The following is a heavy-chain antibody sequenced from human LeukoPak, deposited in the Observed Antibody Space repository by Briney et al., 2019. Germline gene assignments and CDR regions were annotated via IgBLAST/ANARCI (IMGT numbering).Heavy chain of an antibody. CDR1: GYTFTGYY. CDR3: ARDELSPARVAFFDY. J-gene: IGHJ4*02. CDR2: INPNSGGT. V-gene: IGHV1-2*02. Sequence: ASVKVSCKASGYTFTGYYMHWVRQAPGQGLEWMGWINPNSGGTNYAQKFQGRVTMTRDTSISTAYMELSRLRSDDTAVYYCARDELSPARVAFFDYWGQGTLVTVSS. D-gene: IGHD6-6*01.